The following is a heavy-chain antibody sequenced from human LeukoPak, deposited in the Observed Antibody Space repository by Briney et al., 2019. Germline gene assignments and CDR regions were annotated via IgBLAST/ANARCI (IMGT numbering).Heavy chain of an antibody. Sequence: ASVKVSCKASGGTFSSYAISWVRQAPGQGLEWMGGIIPIFGTANYAQKFQGRVTITADKSTSTAYMELSSLRSEDTAVYYCAREGGYEPYWYFDLWGRGTLVTVSS. CDR2: IIPIFGTA. D-gene: IGHD5-12*01. V-gene: IGHV1-69*06. CDR3: AREGGYEPYWYFDL. J-gene: IGHJ2*01. CDR1: GGTFSSYA.